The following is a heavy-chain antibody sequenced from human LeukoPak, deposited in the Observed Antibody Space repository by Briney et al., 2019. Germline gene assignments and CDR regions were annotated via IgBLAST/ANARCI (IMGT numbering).Heavy chain of an antibody. V-gene: IGHV4-59*08. J-gene: IGHJ1*01. D-gene: IGHD3-10*01. CDR2: IYYSGST. CDR3: ASLGYFQH. CDR1: GGSISRYY. Sequence: SETLSLTCTVSGGSISRYYWSWIRQPPGKGLEWIGYIYYSGSTNYNPSLKSRVTISVDTSKNQFSLKLSSVTAADTAVYYCASLGYFQHWGQGTLVTVSS.